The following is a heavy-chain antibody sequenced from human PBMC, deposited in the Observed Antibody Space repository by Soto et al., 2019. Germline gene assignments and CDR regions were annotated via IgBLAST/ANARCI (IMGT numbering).Heavy chain of an antibody. CDR2: IIPIFGTA. Sequence: QVQLVQSGAEVKKPGSSVKVSCKASGGTFSSYAISWVRQAPGQGLEWMGGIIPIFGTANYAQKFQGRVTITADESTSTAYMELSSLRSEDTAVYYCARVGRGTYDYGDYGNYYYYGMDVWGQGTTVIVSS. J-gene: IGHJ6*02. V-gene: IGHV1-69*01. CDR1: GGTFSSYA. CDR3: ARVGRGTYDYGDYGNYYYYGMDV. D-gene: IGHD4-17*01.